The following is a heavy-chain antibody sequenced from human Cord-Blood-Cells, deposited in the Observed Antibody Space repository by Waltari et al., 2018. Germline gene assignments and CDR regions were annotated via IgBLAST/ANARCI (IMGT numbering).Heavy chain of an antibody. D-gene: IGHD1-26*01. CDR3: ARDCPADLWELLDY. J-gene: IGHJ4*02. V-gene: IGHV3-7*01. Sequence: EVQLVESGGGLVQPGGSLRLSCAASGFPFSSYWMSWVRQAPGKGLEWVANIKQDGSEKYYVDSVKGRFTISRDNAKNSLYLQMNSLRAEDTAVYYCARDCPADLWELLDYWGQGTLVTVSS. CDR1: GFPFSSYW. CDR2: IKQDGSEK.